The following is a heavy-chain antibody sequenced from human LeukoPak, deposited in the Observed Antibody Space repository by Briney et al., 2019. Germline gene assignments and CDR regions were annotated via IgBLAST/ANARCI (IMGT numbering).Heavy chain of an antibody. CDR3: ARGFWSGPSGWGVAFDL. CDR1: GFTFSAHS. D-gene: IGHD3-3*01. Sequence: GGSLRLSCAGSGFTFSAHSMNWVRQAPGRPPEWLSYISSTGSVYYAPSVQGRFAISRDNARDSLFLQMSGLRGEDTAVYYCARGFWSGPSGWGVAFDLWGQGTMVTVSS. J-gene: IGHJ3*01. V-gene: IGHV3-69-1*01. CDR2: ISSTGSV.